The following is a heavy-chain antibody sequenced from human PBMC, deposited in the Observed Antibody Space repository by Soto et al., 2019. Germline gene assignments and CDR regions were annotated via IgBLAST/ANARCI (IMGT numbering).Heavy chain of an antibody. Sequence: TGGSLRLSCAASGFTFSSYSMNWVRQAPGKGLEWVSYISSSSSTIYYADSVKGRFTISRDNAKNSLYLQMNSLRDEDTAVYYCARDLSSSWLAYLYGMDVWGQGTTVTVS. D-gene: IGHD6-13*01. CDR2: ISSSSSTI. CDR1: GFTFSSYS. CDR3: ARDLSSSWLAYLYGMDV. V-gene: IGHV3-48*02. J-gene: IGHJ6*02.